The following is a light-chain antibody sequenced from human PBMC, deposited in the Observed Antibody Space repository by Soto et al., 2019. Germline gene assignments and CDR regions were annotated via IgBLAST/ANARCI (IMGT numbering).Light chain of an antibody. CDR1: QSVSSN. J-gene: IGKJ5*01. CDR2: GAS. Sequence: EIVLTQSPATLSLSPGERATLSCRASQSVSSNLAWYQQRPGQPPRVLISGASSRATGIPDRFSGSGSATDFTLTISRLEPEDFALYYCQHYGISPVTFGQGTRLEIK. CDR3: QHYGISPVT. V-gene: IGKV3-20*01.